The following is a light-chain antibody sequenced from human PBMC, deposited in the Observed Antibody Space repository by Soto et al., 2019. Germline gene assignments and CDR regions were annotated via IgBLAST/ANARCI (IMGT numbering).Light chain of an antibody. V-gene: IGKV1-5*03. J-gene: IGKJ1*01. CDR1: QRIGSW. Sequence: DIQMTQSPSTLSASVGDTVTIFCRASQRIGSWLAWYQQKPGKAPDLLIYPASLLDSGVPSRFSGNGSGTEFALTISSLQPDDSGTYYCQQSAFYPRTFGQGTKVEI. CDR3: QQSAFYPRT. CDR2: PAS.